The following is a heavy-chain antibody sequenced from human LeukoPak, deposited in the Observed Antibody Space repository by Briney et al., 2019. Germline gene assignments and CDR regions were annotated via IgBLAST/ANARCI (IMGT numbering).Heavy chain of an antibody. Sequence: GGSLRLSCAATRFTFSDYAMSWVRQAPGKRLEWVSTIYGGGDGTYYADAVKGRFTISRDNSKDTLYLQMNSLKAEDTAVYYCARDYRNTRPPYYYYMDVWGKGTTVTVSS. V-gene: IGHV3-23*01. CDR2: IYGGGDGT. CDR1: RFTFSDYA. CDR3: ARDYRNTRPPYYYYMDV. D-gene: IGHD1-14*01. J-gene: IGHJ6*03.